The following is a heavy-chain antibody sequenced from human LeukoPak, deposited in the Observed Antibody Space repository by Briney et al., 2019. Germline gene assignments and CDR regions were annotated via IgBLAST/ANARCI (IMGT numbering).Heavy chain of an antibody. CDR2: ISSSSSYI. J-gene: IGHJ4*02. CDR1: GFTFSSYS. CDR3: ARMEDYGDSKSDY. V-gene: IGHV3-21*01. Sequence: PGGSLRLSCAASGFTFSSYSMNWVRQAPEKGLEWVSSISSSSSYIYYADSVKGRFTISRDNAKNSLYLQMNSLRAEDTAVYYCARMEDYGDSKSDYWGQGTLVTVSS. D-gene: IGHD4-17*01.